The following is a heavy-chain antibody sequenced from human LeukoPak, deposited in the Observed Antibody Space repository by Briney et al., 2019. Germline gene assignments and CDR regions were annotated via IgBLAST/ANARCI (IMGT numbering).Heavy chain of an antibody. Sequence: GWISAYNGNTNYAQQLQGRVTMTTDTSTSTAYMELRSLRSDDTAVYYCATAGYGDYVTFDYWGQGTLVTVSS. V-gene: IGHV1-18*01. CDR3: ATAGYGDYVTFDY. J-gene: IGHJ4*02. D-gene: IGHD4-17*01. CDR2: ISAYNGNT.